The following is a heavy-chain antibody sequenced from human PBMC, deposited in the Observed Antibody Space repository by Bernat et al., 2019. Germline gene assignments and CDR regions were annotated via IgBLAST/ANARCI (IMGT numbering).Heavy chain of an antibody. Sequence: QVQLVESGGGVVQPGRSLRLSCAASGFTFSSYGMHWVRQAPGKGLEWVAIISYDGTREYYADSVRGRFTISRDDSRNTLYLQMNSLRPEDTADYFCATAARVEATDYYYGMDVWGQGTTVTVSS. V-gene: IGHV3-30*03. D-gene: IGHD5/OR15-5a*01. J-gene: IGHJ6*02. CDR3: ATAARVEATDYYYGMDV. CDR2: ISYDGTRE. CDR1: GFTFSSYG.